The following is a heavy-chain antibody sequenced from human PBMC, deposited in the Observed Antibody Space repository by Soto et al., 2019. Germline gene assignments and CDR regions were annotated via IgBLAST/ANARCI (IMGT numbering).Heavy chain of an antibody. Sequence: GGSLRLSCAASGFTFSSYAMSWVRQAPGKGLEWVSAISGSGGSTYYADSVKGRFTISRDNSKNTLYLQMNSLRAEDTAVYYCAKEGYSSSWHIHWFDPWGQGTLVTVSS. CDR1: GFTFSSYA. V-gene: IGHV3-23*01. CDR3: AKEGYSSSWHIHWFDP. J-gene: IGHJ5*02. D-gene: IGHD6-13*01. CDR2: ISGSGGST.